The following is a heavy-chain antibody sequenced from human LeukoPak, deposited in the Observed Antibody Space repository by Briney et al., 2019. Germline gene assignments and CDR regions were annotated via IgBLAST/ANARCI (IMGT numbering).Heavy chain of an antibody. CDR1: GFTFGSYA. D-gene: IGHD3-22*01. CDR2: ISASGIST. J-gene: IGHJ4*02. Sequence: GGSLRLSCAASGFTFGSYAMSWVRQAPGKGLEQVSAISASGISTYYADSVKGRFTISRDKSENTLYLRMNSLRAEDTAVYYCAKGYYDSAEGHFDHWGQGTLVTVSS. CDR3: AKGYYDSAEGHFDH. V-gene: IGHV3-23*01.